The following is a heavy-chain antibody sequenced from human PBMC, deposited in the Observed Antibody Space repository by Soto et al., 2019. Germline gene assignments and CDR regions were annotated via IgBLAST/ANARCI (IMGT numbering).Heavy chain of an antibody. CDR2: ISAYNGNP. D-gene: IGHD3-9*01. J-gene: IGHJ4*02. CDR3: ARDSRYHRGSH. CDR1: GGPFPSYA. Sequence: GATVTVACKACGGPFPSYAISWVRQAPGQGLEWMGWISAYNGNPNYEQKLQGRVTMTTDTSTSTAYMELRSLRSDDTAVDYCARDSRYHRGSHWSQGTLVTLSS. V-gene: IGHV1-18*01.